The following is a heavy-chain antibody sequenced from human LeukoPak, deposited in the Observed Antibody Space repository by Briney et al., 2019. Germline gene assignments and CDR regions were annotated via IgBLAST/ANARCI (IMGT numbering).Heavy chain of an antibody. CDR3: ARMALDGGDSIGFDS. J-gene: IGHJ5*01. CDR1: GYTFTDYF. V-gene: IGHV1-2*02. CDR2: INPNIGDA. Sequence: ASVKVSCKASGYTFTDYFIHWVRQAPGQGLEWMGWINPNIGDASYAQKFQDRVTMTRDTSINTAYMELRRLTSDDTAVYYCARMALDGGDSIGFDSWGQGTLVTVSS. D-gene: IGHD2-21*02.